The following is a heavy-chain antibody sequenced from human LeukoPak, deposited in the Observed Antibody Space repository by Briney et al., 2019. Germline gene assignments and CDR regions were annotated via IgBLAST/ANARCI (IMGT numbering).Heavy chain of an antibody. D-gene: IGHD3-10*01. CDR1: GFTFSSYG. V-gene: IGHV3-33*01. J-gene: IGHJ4*02. Sequence: PGGSLRLSCAASGFTFSSYGMHWVRQAPGKGLEWVAVIWYDGSNKYYADSVKGRFTISRDNSKNTLYLQMNSLRAEDTAVYYCAAFMVRGVIVEDYWGQGTLVTVSS. CDR2: IWYDGSNK. CDR3: AAFMVRGVIVEDY.